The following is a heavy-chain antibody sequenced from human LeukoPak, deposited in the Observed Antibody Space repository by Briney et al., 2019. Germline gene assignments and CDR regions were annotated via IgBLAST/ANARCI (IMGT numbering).Heavy chain of an antibody. Sequence: SQTLSLTCTVSGGSISSNSYYWSWIRQPPGKGLEWIGYIYYTGSTNYNPSLKSRVTISLDTSKNQFSLKLSSVTAADTAVYYCARELVGATDSDAFDIWGQGTMVTVSS. J-gene: IGHJ3*02. D-gene: IGHD1-26*01. CDR2: IYYTGST. CDR3: ARELVGATDSDAFDI. V-gene: IGHV4-61*01. CDR1: GGSISSNSYY.